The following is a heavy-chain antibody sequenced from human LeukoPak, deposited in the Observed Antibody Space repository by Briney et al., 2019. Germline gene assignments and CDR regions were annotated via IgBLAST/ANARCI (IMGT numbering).Heavy chain of an antibody. Sequence: ASVKVSCKASGYTFTSYGISWVRQAPGQGLEWMGWISAYNGNTNYAQKLQGRVTMTTDTSTSTAYMELRSLRSDDTAVYYCASRSLYCSGGSCYLYFDYWGQGTLVTVSS. CDR1: GYTFTSYG. CDR2: ISAYNGNT. J-gene: IGHJ4*02. V-gene: IGHV1-18*01. CDR3: ASRSLYCSGGSCYLYFDY. D-gene: IGHD2-15*01.